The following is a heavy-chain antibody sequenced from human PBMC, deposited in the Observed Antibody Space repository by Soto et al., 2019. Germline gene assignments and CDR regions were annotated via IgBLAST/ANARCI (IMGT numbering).Heavy chain of an antibody. J-gene: IGHJ5*01. CDR2: IYSSGDT. CDR3: TSDRGAPVTHGYDS. V-gene: IGHV4-31*03. CDR1: GGSVTSGGYY. Sequence: QVQLQESGPGLVRPSQTLSLTCTVSGGSVTSGGYYWSWIRHCPGKGLEWIGYIYSSGDTNYNPSLNRRVAMSVDTSKNQFSLQLTSVTLADTAIYCCTSDRGAPVTHGYDSWGQGNLVTVSS.